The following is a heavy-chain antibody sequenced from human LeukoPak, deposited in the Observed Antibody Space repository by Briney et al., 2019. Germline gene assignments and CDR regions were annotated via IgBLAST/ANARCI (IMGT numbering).Heavy chain of an antibody. Sequence: PSETLSLTCAVYGGSFSGYYWSWIRQPPGKGLEWIGEINHSGSTNYNPSLKSRVTISVDRSKNQLSLKLSSVTAADTAVYYCASIDYDSSGSLFDYWGQGTLVTVSS. D-gene: IGHD3-22*01. CDR3: ASIDYDSSGSLFDY. CDR1: GGSFSGYY. V-gene: IGHV4-34*01. CDR2: INHSGST. J-gene: IGHJ4*02.